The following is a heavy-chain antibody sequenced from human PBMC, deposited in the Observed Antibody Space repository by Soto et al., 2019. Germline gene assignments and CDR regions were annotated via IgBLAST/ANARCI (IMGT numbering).Heavy chain of an antibody. CDR3: AIVDQVVAGAPLDY. CDR1: GGTFSSYA. Sequence: QVQLVQSGAEVKKPGSSVKVSCKASGGTFSSYAISWVRQAPGQGLEWMGGIIPIFGTANYAQKFQGRVTITADESTITAYMELSSLRSEYTALYYCAIVDQVVAGAPLDYWGQVTLVTVSS. J-gene: IGHJ4*02. CDR2: IIPIFGTA. D-gene: IGHD6-19*01. V-gene: IGHV1-69*01.